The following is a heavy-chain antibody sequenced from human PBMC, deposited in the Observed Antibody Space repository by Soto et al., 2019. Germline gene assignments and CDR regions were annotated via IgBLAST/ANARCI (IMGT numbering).Heavy chain of an antibody. CDR3: VSSSIAARHYYYYGMDV. J-gene: IGHJ6*02. V-gene: IGHV4-31*03. CDR2: IYYSGST. D-gene: IGHD6-6*01. CDR1: GGSISSGGYY. Sequence: PSETLSLTCTVSGGSISSGGYYWSWIRQHPGKGLEWIGYIYYSGSTYYNPSLKSRVTISVDTSKNQFSLKLSSVTAADTAVYYGVSSSIAARHYYYYGMDVWGQGNTVTVSS.